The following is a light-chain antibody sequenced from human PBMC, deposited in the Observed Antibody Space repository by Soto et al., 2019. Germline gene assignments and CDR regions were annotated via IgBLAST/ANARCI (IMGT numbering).Light chain of an antibody. CDR1: QSIGRY. Sequence: DIQMTQSPSSLSASVGDRVTITCRASQSIGRYLHWYHQKPGKAPKLLIYAASNLQSAVPSRFSGSGSGTEFTLTISSLQPEDFAIYSCQQGYNPPWTFGQGTKVEI. CDR2: AAS. V-gene: IGKV1-39*01. J-gene: IGKJ1*01. CDR3: QQGYNPPWT.